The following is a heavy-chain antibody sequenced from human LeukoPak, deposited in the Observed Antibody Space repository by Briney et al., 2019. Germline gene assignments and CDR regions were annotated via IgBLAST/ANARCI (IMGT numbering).Heavy chain of an antibody. D-gene: IGHD6-6*01. V-gene: IGHV3-7*01. J-gene: IGHJ5*01. CDR3: VRSSRSSSTDS. CDR2: IKQDGSVK. CDR1: GFTFNNYW. Sequence: GGSLRLSCAASGFTFNNYWMSWVRQAPGKGLEWVANIKQDGSVKNYVDYMEGRFTISRDNAKNSLYLQMNGLRAEDTAVYYCVRSSRSSSTDSWGQGTLVTVSS.